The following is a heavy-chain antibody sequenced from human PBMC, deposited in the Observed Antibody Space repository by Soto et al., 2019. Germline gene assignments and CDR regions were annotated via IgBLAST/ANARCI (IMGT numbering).Heavy chain of an antibody. J-gene: IGHJ5*02. Sequence: GASVKVSCKASGYTFTSYDINWVRQATGQGLEWMGWMNPNSGNTGYAQKFQGRVTMTRNTSISTAYMELSSLRSEDTAVYYCARKSLMRAQENYDFWSGYYNWFDPWGQGTLVTVSS. D-gene: IGHD3-3*01. V-gene: IGHV1-8*01. CDR3: ARKSLMRAQENYDFWSGYYNWFDP. CDR1: GYTFTSYD. CDR2: MNPNSGNT.